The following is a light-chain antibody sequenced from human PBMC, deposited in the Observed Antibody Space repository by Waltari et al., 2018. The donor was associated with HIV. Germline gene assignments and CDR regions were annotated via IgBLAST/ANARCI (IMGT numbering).Light chain of an antibody. CDR3: QSYDNTLTGWV. CDR1: ASNIGAGFI. CDR2: GTS. J-gene: IGLJ3*02. V-gene: IGLV1-40*01. Sequence: QSVLTQPPSVSGSPGQRVTLSCSGNASNIGAGFIVKWYQKLPGRSPKVLIYGTSNRPSGVPDRFSGSKSGTSASLAITGLQAEDEADYYCQSYDNTLTGWVFGGGTVLTVL.